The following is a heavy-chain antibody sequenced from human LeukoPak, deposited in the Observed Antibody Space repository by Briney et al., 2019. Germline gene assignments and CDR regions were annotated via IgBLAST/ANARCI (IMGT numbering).Heavy chain of an antibody. CDR2: IYYSGST. Sequence: SETLSLTCTVSGGSISSSSYYWGWIRQPPGTGLEWIGSIYYSGSTYYNPSLKSRVTISVDTSKNQFPLKLSSVTAADTAVYYCAKSEMATIIAFDYWGQGTLVTVSS. D-gene: IGHD5-24*01. CDR3: AKSEMATIIAFDY. J-gene: IGHJ4*02. V-gene: IGHV4-39*01. CDR1: GGSISSSSYY.